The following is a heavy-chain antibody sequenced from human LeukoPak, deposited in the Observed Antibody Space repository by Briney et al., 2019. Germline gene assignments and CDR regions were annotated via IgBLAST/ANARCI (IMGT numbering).Heavy chain of an antibody. CDR3: AKRYDTTVYSINFDY. D-gene: IGHD3-22*01. CDR2: VNHSGST. CDR1: GGSFSGYY. J-gene: IGHJ4*02. Sequence: SETLSLTCAVYGGSFSGYYWSWIRQPPGKGLEWIGEVNHSGSTNYNPSLKSRVTISVDTSKNQFSLKLSSVTAADTAMYYCAKRYDTTVYSINFDYWGQGTLVTVSS. V-gene: IGHV4-34*01.